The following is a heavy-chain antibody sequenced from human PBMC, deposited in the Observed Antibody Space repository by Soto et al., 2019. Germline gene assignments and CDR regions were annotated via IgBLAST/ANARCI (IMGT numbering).Heavy chain of an antibody. D-gene: IGHD3-22*01. CDR1: GDTFSRYS. Sequence: QVQLVQSGAEVKKPGSSVKVSCKGSGDTFSRYSISWVRQAPGQGLEWMGRIIPMLGIAKYAQKFQGRVTITADRSTSTAYMEVSSLRSEDTAVFYCARDRDGFDSNGYYLDYWGQVTLLTVTS. V-gene: IGHV1-69*08. J-gene: IGHJ4*02. CDR2: IIPMLGIA. CDR3: ARDRDGFDSNGYYLDY.